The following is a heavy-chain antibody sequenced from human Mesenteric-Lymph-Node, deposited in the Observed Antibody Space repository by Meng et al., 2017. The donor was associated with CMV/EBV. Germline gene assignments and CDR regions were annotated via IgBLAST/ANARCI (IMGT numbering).Heavy chain of an antibody. CDR3: ARDLGIGEYYFDF. D-gene: IGHD3-10*01. J-gene: IGHJ4*02. V-gene: IGHV1-18*01. CDR1: GYTFTSYG. CDR2: ITVYNGNT. Sequence: ASVKVSCKASGYTFTSYGISWVRQAPGQGLEWMGWITVYNGNTNYEQKLQDRITMTSDTSTSTVYMELSSLRSGDTAVYYCARDLGIGEYYFDFWGQGTLVTVSS.